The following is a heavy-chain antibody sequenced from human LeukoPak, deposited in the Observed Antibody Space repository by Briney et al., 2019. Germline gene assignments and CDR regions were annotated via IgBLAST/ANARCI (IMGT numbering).Heavy chain of an antibody. CDR2: IYYSGSI. Sequence: SETLSLTCTVSGGSISSSSYYWGWIRQPPGKGLEWIGSIYYSGSIYYNPSLKSRVTISVDTSKNQFSLKLSSVTAADTAVYYCARTRYYYDSSGYYPLFDYWGQGTLVTVSS. CDR1: GGSISSSSYY. J-gene: IGHJ4*02. CDR3: ARTRYYYDSSGYYPLFDY. V-gene: IGHV4-39*07. D-gene: IGHD3-22*01.